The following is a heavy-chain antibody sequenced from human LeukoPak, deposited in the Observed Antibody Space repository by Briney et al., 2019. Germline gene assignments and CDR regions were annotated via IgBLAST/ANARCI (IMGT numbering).Heavy chain of an antibody. CDR1: GFTFSSFG. D-gene: IGHD5-18*01. J-gene: IGHJ4*02. V-gene: IGHV3-15*01. Sequence: GGSLRLSCAASGFTFSSFGMSWVRQAPGKGLEWVGRIKSKTDGGTTDYAAPVKGRFTISRDDSKNTLYLQMNSLKTEDTAVYYCTTKYSYGRYYFDYWGQGILVTVSS. CDR3: TTKYSYGRYYFDY. CDR2: IKSKTDGGTT.